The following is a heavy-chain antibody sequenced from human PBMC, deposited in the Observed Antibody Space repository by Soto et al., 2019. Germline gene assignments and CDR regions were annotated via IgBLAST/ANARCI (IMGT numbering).Heavy chain of an antibody. CDR3: ARGRRVLLWFGEPRGFDY. Sequence: QVQLQQWGAGLLKPSETLSLTCAVYGGSFSGYYWSWIRQPPGKGLVWIGEINHSGSTNYNPSLKSRVTISVDTSKNQFSLKLSSVTAADTAVYYCARGRRVLLWFGEPRGFDYWGQGTLVTVSS. V-gene: IGHV4-34*01. CDR2: INHSGST. D-gene: IGHD3-10*01. J-gene: IGHJ4*02. CDR1: GGSFSGYY.